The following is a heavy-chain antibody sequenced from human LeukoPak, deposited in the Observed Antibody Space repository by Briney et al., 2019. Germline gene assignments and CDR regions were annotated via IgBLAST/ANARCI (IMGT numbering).Heavy chain of an antibody. CDR2: IYYSGST. CDR1: GGSISSYY. Sequence: PSETLSLTCTVSGGSISSYYWSWIRQPPGKGLEWIGYIYYSGSTNYNPSLKSRVTISVDTSKNQFSLKLSSVTAADTAVYYCARVAADFWSGYYTETYYFDYWGQGTLVTVSS. J-gene: IGHJ4*02. CDR3: ARVAADFWSGYYTETYYFDY. D-gene: IGHD3-3*01. V-gene: IGHV4-59*01.